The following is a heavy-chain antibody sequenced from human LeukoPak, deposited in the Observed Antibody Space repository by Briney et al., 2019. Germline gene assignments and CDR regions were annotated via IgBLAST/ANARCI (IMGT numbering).Heavy chain of an antibody. CDR2: ISSSSSYI. J-gene: IGHJ4*02. CDR1: GFTFDDYA. V-gene: IGHV3-21*01. D-gene: IGHD3-22*01. CDR3: ARYYDYDSRGYYYYFDY. Sequence: GGSLRLSCAASGFTFDDYAMHWVRQAPGKGLEWVSSISSSSSYIYYADSVKGRFTISRDNAKNSLYLQMNSLRAEDTALYYCARYYDYDSRGYYYYFDYWGQGTLVTVSS.